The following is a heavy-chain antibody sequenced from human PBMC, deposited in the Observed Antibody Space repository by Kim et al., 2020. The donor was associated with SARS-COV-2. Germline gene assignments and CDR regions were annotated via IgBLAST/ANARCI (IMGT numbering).Heavy chain of an antibody. D-gene: IGHD5-18*01. CDR2: ISASGDTI. Sequence: GGSLRLSCVVSGFTFSGHDMSWVRQAPGKGLEWVAYISASGDTIRYADSVKGRFTISRDNAKNSLFLQIDSLRVEDTALYYCARENGYTGCDYYY. J-gene: IGHJ6*01. CDR1: GFTFSGHD. V-gene: IGHV3-11*01. CDR3: ARENGYTGCDYYY.